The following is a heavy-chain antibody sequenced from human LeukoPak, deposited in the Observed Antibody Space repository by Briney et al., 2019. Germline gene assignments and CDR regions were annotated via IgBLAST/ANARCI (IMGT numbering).Heavy chain of an antibody. D-gene: IGHD1-14*01. CDR2: IKSKTDGGTT. J-gene: IGHJ4*02. V-gene: IGHV3-15*01. Sequence: WIRQPPGKGLEWAGRIKSKTDGGTTDYAAPVKGRFTISRDDSKNTLYLQMNSLKTEDTAVYYCTIYNDWGQGTLVTVSS. CDR3: TIYND.